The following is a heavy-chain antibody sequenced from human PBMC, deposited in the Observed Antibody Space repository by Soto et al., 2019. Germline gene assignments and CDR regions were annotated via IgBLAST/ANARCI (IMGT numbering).Heavy chain of an antibody. V-gene: IGHV3-30-3*01. J-gene: IGHJ6*02. CDR1: GFTFSSYA. CDR3: ARDLHYYGSGSYSYYYYYGMDV. CDR2: ISYDGSNK. D-gene: IGHD3-10*01. Sequence: GGSLRLSCAASGFTFSSYAMHWVRQAPGKGLEWVAVISYDGSNKYYADSVKGRFTISRDNSKNTLYLQMNSLRAEDTAVYYCARDLHYYGSGSYSYYYYYGMDVWGQGTTVTVSS.